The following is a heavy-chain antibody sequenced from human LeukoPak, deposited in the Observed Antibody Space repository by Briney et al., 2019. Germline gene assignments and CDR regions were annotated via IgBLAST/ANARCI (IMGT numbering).Heavy chain of an antibody. D-gene: IGHD2-21*02. J-gene: IGHJ5*02. CDR1: GDSISGSTYY. V-gene: IGHV4-39*01. CDR2: IFETGNT. CDR3: ARHAVMTSISTYNWLNP. Sequence: SETLSLTCSVSGDSISGSTYYWGWIRQPPGKVLEWIGSIFETGNTYYNPSLKSRVTISVDTSKNQFSLNLNSVTAADTAAYYCARHAVMTSISTYNWLNPWGQGTLVTVSS.